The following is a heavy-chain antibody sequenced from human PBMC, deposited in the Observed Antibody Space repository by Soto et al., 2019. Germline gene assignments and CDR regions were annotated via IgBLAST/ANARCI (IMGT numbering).Heavy chain of an antibody. J-gene: IGHJ4*02. CDR1: RGSISSYY. Sequence: PSETLSLTCTVSRGSISSYYWTWIRQPPGTGLEWIGEINHSGSTNYNPSLKSRVTISVDTSKNQFSLKLTSVTAADTAVYYCARDKITGLFDYWGQGTLVTAPQ. D-gene: IGHD2-8*02. CDR3: ARDKITGLFDY. V-gene: IGHV4-34*01. CDR2: INHSGST.